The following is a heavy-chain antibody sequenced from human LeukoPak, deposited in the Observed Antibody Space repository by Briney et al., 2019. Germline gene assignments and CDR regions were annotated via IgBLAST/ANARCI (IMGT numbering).Heavy chain of an antibody. Sequence: PSETLSLTCAVYGGSFSSYYWSWIRQPPGKGLEWIGEINHSGSTNHNPSLKSRVTISVDTSKNQFSLKLSSVTAADTAVYYCARGQGSSGRLDYWGQGTLVTVSS. D-gene: IGHD3-22*01. V-gene: IGHV4-34*01. CDR2: INHSGST. CDR1: GGSFSSYY. CDR3: ARGQGSSGRLDY. J-gene: IGHJ4*02.